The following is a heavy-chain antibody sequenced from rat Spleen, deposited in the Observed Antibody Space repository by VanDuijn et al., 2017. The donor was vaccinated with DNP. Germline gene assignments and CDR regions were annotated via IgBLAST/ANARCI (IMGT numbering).Heavy chain of an antibody. CDR3: TRDSGPVPGDY. CDR1: GFSLASYT. D-gene: IGHD1-4*01. V-gene: IGHV2S1*01. J-gene: IGHJ2*01. Sequence: QVQLKESGPGLVQPSQTLSLTCTVSGFSLASYTVSWVRQPPGKGLEWMGRIQSGGSTDYNSGLKSRLSISRDTSKSLVFLKMNSLQTEDTAIYYCTRDSGPVPGDYWGQGVMVTVSS. CDR2: IQSGGST.